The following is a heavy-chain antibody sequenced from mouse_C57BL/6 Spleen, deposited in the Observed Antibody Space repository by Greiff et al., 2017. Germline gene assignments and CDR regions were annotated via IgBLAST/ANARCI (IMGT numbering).Heavy chain of an antibody. D-gene: IGHD2-2*01. J-gene: IGHJ1*03. Sequence: QVQLQQPGAELVRPGSSVKLSCKASGYTFTSYWMHWVKQSPIPGLEWIGNIDPSDSETHYTKKFKDKATLTVDKFSSKAYMQLSSLTSEDSAVYYCARKPTLGYDGWYFDVWGTGTTVTVSS. CDR1: GYTFTSYW. CDR2: IDPSDSET. CDR3: ARKPTLGYDGWYFDV. V-gene: IGHV1-52*01.